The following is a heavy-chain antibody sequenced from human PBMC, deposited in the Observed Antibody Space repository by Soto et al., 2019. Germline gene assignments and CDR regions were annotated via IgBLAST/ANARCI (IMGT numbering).Heavy chain of an antibody. V-gene: IGHV3-23*01. CDR2: ISGSGDIT. J-gene: IGHJ4*02. Sequence: EVQLLESGGGLVQPGGSLRLSCAVSGFSFSNSAMTWVRQAPGKGLEWVSGISGSGDITYNTDSVNGRFDISRETYKNVLYLQMRSLRAEDTAVYYCAKVPQWVLRYHDWFFDYWGQGTLVTVSS. CDR3: AKVPQWVLRYHDWFFDY. D-gene: IGHD3-9*01. CDR1: GFSFSNSA.